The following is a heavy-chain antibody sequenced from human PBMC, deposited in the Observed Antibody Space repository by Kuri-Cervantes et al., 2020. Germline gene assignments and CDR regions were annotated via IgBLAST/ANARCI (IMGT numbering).Heavy chain of an antibody. J-gene: IGHJ2*01. CDR3: ARDTSTVTTYWYFDL. V-gene: IGHV4-59*12. D-gene: IGHD4-17*01. CDR1: GDSISTYY. CDR2: IYYTGST. Sequence: SETLSLTCTVSGDSISTYYWSWIRQSPGKGLEWIGLIYYTGSTNYNPSLRSRVIISVDTSKNHFSLNLNSVTAADTAVYYCARDTSTVTTYWYFDLWGRGTLVTVSS.